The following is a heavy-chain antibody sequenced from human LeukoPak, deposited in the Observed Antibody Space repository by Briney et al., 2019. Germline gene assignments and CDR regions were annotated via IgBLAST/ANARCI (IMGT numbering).Heavy chain of an antibody. D-gene: IGHD6-19*01. CDR3: ATSRYSSGWLYFDY. CDR1: GYTLTELS. J-gene: IGHJ4*02. V-gene: IGHV1-24*01. Sequence: ASVKVSCKVSGYTLTELSMHWVRQAPGKGLEWMGGFDPEDGETIYARKFQGRVTMTEDTSTDTAYMELSSLRSEDTAVYYCATSRYSSGWLYFDYWGQGTLVTVSS. CDR2: FDPEDGET.